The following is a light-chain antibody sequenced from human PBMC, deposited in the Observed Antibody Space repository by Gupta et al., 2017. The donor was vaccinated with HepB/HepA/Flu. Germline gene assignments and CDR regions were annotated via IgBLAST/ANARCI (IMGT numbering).Light chain of an antibody. Sequence: QSVLTQPSSVSAAPGQKVTISCSGSRSNVGYNYVSWYQQFPGTPPKVLIYENDKRHSGISDRFSASRLGTTATLVITGLQTGDEAVYYCGTWDERNLWLFGGGTRVTVL. CDR2: END. J-gene: IGLJ2*01. CDR1: RSNVGYNY. V-gene: IGLV1-51*02. CDR3: GTWDERNLWL.